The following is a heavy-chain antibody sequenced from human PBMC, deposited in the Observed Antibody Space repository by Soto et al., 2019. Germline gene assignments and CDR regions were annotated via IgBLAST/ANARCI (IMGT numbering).Heavy chain of an antibody. J-gene: IGHJ4*02. CDR3: ARDPRNGKRYYDSSGLDFDY. V-gene: IGHV3-33*01. Sequence: QVQLVESGGAVVQPGRSLRLSCAASGFTFSSYGMHWVRQAPGKGLEWVAVIRYDGSNKYYADPVKGRFTISRDNSKNTLYLQMNSLRAEDTAVYYCARDPRNGKRYYDSSGLDFDYWGQGTLVTVSS. CDR1: GFTFSSYG. D-gene: IGHD3-22*01. CDR2: IRYDGSNK.